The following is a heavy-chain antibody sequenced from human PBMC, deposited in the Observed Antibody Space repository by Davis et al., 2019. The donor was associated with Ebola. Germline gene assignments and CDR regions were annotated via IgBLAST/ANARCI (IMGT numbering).Heavy chain of an antibody. CDR3: AKDARKQAGWSGYSYYYYYYGMDV. J-gene: IGHJ6*02. Sequence: GGSLRLSCAASGFTFSSYAMSWVRQAPGKGLEWVSAISGSGGSTYYADSVKGRFTISRDNSKNTLYLQMNSLRAEDTAVYYCAKDARKQAGWSGYSYYYYYYGMDVWGQGTTVTVSS. V-gene: IGHV3-23*01. CDR2: ISGSGGST. D-gene: IGHD3-3*01. CDR1: GFTFSSYA.